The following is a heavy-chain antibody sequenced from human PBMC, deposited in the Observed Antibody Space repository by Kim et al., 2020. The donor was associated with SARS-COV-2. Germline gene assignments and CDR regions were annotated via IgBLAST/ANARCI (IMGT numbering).Heavy chain of an antibody. J-gene: IGHJ4*02. CDR2: ISSSSSTI. Sequence: GGSLRLSCAASGFTFSSYSMNWVRQAPGKGLEWVSYISSSSSTIYYADSVKGRFTISRDNAKNSLYLQMNSLRAEDTAVYYCARDLSMILDWRPGSSGYLDYWGQGTLVTVSS. CDR1: GFTFSSYS. V-gene: IGHV3-48*04. CDR3: ARDLSMILDWRPGSSGYLDY. D-gene: IGHD3-22*01.